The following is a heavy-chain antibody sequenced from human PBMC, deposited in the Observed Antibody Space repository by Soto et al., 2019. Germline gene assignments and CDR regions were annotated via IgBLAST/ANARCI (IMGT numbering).Heavy chain of an antibody. CDR1: GVTFRSYS. CDR2: ISYDVSEI. Sequence: GGSLRLYCAASGVTFRSYSMYWFRQAPGNGLGWVALISYDVSEIHYVDSVKGRFTISRDKSKNTLYLQMNSLRAEDTAVYCCAKHPETEDAFDIWGQGTRVPFSS. V-gene: IGHV3-30*18. J-gene: IGHJ3*02. CDR3: AKHPETEDAFDI.